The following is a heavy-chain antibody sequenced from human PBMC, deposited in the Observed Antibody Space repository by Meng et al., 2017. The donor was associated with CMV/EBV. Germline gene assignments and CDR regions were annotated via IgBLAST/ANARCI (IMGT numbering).Heavy chain of an antibody. CDR1: GGSFSGYY. Sequence: SETLSLTCAAYGGSFSGYYWSWIRQPPGKGLEWIGEINHSGSTNYNPSLKSRVTISVDTSKNQFSLKLSSVTAADTAVYYCALIKRGIGYWGQGTLVTVSS. D-gene: IGHD6-13*01. CDR2: INHSGST. V-gene: IGHV4-34*01. J-gene: IGHJ4*02. CDR3: ALIKRGIGY.